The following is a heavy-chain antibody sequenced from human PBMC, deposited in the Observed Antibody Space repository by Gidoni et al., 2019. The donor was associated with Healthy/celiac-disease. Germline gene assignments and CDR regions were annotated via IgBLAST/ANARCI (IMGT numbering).Heavy chain of an antibody. V-gene: IGHV1-2*02. Sequence: QVQLVQSGAEVKKPWASVKVSCKASGSTFTGYYMHWVRQAPGQGLEWMGWINPNSGGTNYAQKFQGRVTMTRDTSISTAYMELSRLRSDDTAVYYCARGPYTAMVFLSDYDSSGYFDYWGQGTLVTVSS. CDR3: ARGPYTAMVFLSDYDSSGYFDY. D-gene: IGHD3-22*01. J-gene: IGHJ4*02. CDR2: INPNSGGT. CDR1: GSTFTGYY.